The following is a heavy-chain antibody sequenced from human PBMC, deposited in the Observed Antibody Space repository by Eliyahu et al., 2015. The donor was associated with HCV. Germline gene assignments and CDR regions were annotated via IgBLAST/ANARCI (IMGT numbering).Heavy chain of an antibody. CDR2: ISSNGGST. D-gene: IGHD1-26*01. Sequence: EVQLVESGGGLVQPGGSLRLSCAASGFTFSSYAMHWVRQAPGKGLEYVSAISSNGGSTYYANSVKGRFTISRDNSKNTLYLQMGSLRAEDMAVYYCALSVGAPHFDYWGQGTLVTVSS. V-gene: IGHV3-64*01. J-gene: IGHJ4*02. CDR3: ALSVGAPHFDY. CDR1: GFTFSSYA.